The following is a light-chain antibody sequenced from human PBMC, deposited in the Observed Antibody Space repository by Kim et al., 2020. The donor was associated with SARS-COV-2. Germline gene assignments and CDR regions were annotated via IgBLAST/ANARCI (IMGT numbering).Light chain of an antibody. J-gene: IGLJ2*01. CDR1: SGYSNYK. CDR2: VGTGGIVG. V-gene: IGLV9-49*01. CDR3: GADHASGSNFVYVV. Sequence: QPVLTQPPSASASLGASVTLTCTLSSGYSNYKVVWYQQRPGKGPRFVMRVGTGGIVGSKGDGIPDRFSVLGSGLNRYLTINNIQEEDESDYHCGADHASGSNFVYVVFGGGTQLTVL.